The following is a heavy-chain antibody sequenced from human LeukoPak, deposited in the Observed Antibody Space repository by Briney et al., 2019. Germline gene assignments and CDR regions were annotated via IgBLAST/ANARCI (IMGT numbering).Heavy chain of an antibody. Sequence: GSSVKVSCKASGGTFSSYAISWVRQAPGQGLEWMGGIIPIFGTANYAQKFQGRVTITADESTSTAYMELSSLRSEDTAVYYCASGSPNPGVVIIPGDAFDIWGQGTMVTVSS. J-gene: IGHJ3*02. CDR2: IIPIFGTA. V-gene: IGHV1-69*01. CDR1: GGTFSSYA. CDR3: ASGSPNPGVVIIPGDAFDI. D-gene: IGHD3-3*01.